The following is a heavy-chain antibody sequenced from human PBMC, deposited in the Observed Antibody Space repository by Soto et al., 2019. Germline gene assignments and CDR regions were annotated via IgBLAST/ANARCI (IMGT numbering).Heavy chain of an antibody. CDR2: INYRGTT. CDR1: GGSISSGTYY. Sequence: QVQLQESGPGLVKPSQTLSLTCTVSGGSISSGTYYWNWIRQLPGKGLEWIGYINYRGTTFYNPSLKSRVIISAGTSENQFSLRLSSVTAADSAMYYCARDAPGAAPYWAQGTLVTVSS. V-gene: IGHV4-31*03. D-gene: IGHD1-26*01. CDR3: ARDAPGAAPY. J-gene: IGHJ4*02.